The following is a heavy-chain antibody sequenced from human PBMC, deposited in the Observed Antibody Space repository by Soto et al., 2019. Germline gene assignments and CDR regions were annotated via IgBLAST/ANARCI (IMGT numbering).Heavy chain of an antibody. Sequence: QVQLVQSGAEVKKPGASVKVSCKASGYTFTSYHMHWVRQAPGQGLEWMGIINPSGGGTDYAQRFRGRVTMTRDTSTSTLYRELSSLRSEDTAVYYCARVAMPQQQLVYFDLWGRGTLVTVSS. CDR2: INPSGGGT. D-gene: IGHD6-13*01. CDR3: ARVAMPQQQLVYFDL. V-gene: IGHV1-46*01. J-gene: IGHJ2*01. CDR1: GYTFTSYH.